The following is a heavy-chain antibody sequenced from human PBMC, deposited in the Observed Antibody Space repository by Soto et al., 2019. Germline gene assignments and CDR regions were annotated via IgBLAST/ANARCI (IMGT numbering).Heavy chain of an antibody. D-gene: IGHD5-18*01. J-gene: IGHJ6*02. CDR1: GYSFTSYW. CDR2: IDPSDSYI. Sequence: GESLKISCKGSGYSFTSYWISWVRQMPGKGLEWMGRIDPSDSYINYSPSFQGHVTISADKSISTAYLQWSSLKASDTAMYYCARHHVGYSYGYTHYYYYGMDVWGQGTTVTVSS. CDR3: ARHHVGYSYGYTHYYYYGMDV. V-gene: IGHV5-10-1*01.